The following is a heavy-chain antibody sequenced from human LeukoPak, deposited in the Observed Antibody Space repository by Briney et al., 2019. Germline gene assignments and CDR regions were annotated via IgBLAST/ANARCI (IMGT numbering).Heavy chain of an antibody. CDR1: GGSTSSDY. V-gene: IGHV4-59*08. J-gene: IGHJ2*01. CDR3: ARLKLGAYFDL. Sequence: SQTLSLTCTVSGGSTSSDYWSWIRQSPGKGLEWVGYVYNSGDTGKNPSLKSRVTILLDTSKNQCSLKLTSVSAADTAVYYCARLKLGAYFDLWGRGTLVTVSS. CDR2: VYNSGDT. D-gene: IGHD3-16*01.